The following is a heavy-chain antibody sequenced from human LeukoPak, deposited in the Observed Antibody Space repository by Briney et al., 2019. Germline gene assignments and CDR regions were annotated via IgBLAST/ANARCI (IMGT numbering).Heavy chain of an antibody. CDR3: ARAPVATITPNWFDP. CDR1: GDSVSSNSAV. D-gene: IGHD5-12*01. V-gene: IGHV6-1*01. J-gene: IGHJ5*02. Sequence: SQTLSLTCAISGDSVSSNSAVWNWIRQSPSGGLEWLGRTYYRSKWYNEYAVSVKSRININPDTSKNQFSLQLNSVTPEDTAVYYCARAPVATITPNWFDPWGQGTLVTVSS. CDR2: TYYRSKWYN.